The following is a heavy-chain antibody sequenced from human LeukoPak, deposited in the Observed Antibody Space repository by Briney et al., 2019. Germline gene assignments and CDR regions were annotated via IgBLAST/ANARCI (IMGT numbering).Heavy chain of an antibody. D-gene: IGHD6-19*01. CDR3: AKTWEQWLWGLDY. CDR1: GFTFSSYG. CDR2: ISYDGSNK. Sequence: PGRSLRLSCAASGFTFSSYGMHWVRQAPSKGLEWVAVISYDGSNKYYADSVKGRFTISRDNSKNTLYLQMNSLRAEDTAVYYCAKTWEQWLWGLDYWGQGTLVTASS. V-gene: IGHV3-30*18. J-gene: IGHJ4*02.